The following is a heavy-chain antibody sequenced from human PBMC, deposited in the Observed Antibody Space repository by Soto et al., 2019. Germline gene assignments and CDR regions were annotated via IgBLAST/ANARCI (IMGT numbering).Heavy chain of an antibody. CDR3: TRTHGELRGSGSNEY. J-gene: IGHJ4*02. V-gene: IGHV1-18*01. D-gene: IGHD3-10*01. CDR1: GYTFTAYG. Sequence: QVQLVQSGTEMKKPGASVKVSCKASGYTFTAYGINWVRQAPGQGLEWMGWISNYNGNTNYAQRFQGRVTMTTDTSTTTAYMELRSLRSGDTAVYYCTRTHGELRGSGSNEYWGQGTLVTVSS. CDR2: ISNYNGNT.